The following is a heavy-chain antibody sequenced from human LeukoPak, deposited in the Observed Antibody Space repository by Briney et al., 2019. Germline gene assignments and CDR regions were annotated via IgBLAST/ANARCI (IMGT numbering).Heavy chain of an antibody. CDR3: ARDGDYYDSSGYYPNYYYYYYYMDV. Sequence: GGSLRLSCAASGFTLSSYAMSWVRQAPGKGLEWVSAISGSGGSTYYADAVKGRFTISRDNSKNTLYLQMNSLRAEDTAVYYCARDGDYYDSSGYYPNYYYYYYYMDVWGKGTTVTVSS. CDR1: GFTLSSYA. D-gene: IGHD3-22*01. J-gene: IGHJ6*03. V-gene: IGHV3-23*01. CDR2: ISGSGGST.